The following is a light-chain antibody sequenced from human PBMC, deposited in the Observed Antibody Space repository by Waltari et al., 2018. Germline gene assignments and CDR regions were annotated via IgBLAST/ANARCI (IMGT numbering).Light chain of an antibody. CDR1: SSDLGGYNY. V-gene: IGLV2-11*01. CDR2: DVT. Sequence: QSALTQPRSVSGSPGQSVTISCTGTSSDLGGYNYVSWYQQHPGKAPKLIIYDVTKWPSGVPDRFSASKSGNTASLTIAGLQADDEADYYCYSYADTFTWVFGGGTKLTVL. CDR3: YSYADTFTWV. J-gene: IGLJ3*02.